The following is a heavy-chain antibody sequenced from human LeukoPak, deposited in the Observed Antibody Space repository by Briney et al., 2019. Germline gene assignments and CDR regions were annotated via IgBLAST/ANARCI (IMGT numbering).Heavy chain of an antibody. J-gene: IGHJ4*02. CDR2: ISSSGGST. V-gene: IGHV3-23*01. D-gene: IGHD2-21*02. Sequence: GGSLRLSCAASGFTFSSYAMTWVRQAPGKGLEWVSAISSSGGSTYYADSVKGRFTISRGNSKNTLYLQMNSLRAEDTAVYYCAKGNGHIVVVTAISWGQGTLVTVSS. CDR1: GFTFSSYA. CDR3: AKGNGHIVVVTAIS.